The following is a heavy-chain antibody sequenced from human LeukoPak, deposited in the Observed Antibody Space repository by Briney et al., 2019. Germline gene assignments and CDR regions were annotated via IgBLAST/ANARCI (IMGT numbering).Heavy chain of an antibody. D-gene: IGHD4-11*01. J-gene: IGHJ4*02. CDR1: GYTFTSYD. CDR2: MNPNTGHT. Sequence: ASVKVSCKTSGYTFTSYDINWVRQAPGQGLEWMGWMNPNTGHTAYAHKFQGRVTMTRDSSITTAYMELRSLRSDDTAVYYCARINYRPIIKFFDFWGQGTLVTVSS. V-gene: IGHV1-8*01. CDR3: ARINYRPIIKFFDF.